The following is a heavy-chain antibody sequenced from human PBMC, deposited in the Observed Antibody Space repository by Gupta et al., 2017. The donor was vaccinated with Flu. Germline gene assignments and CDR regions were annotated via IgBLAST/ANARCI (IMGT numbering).Heavy chain of an antibody. CDR2: IWYDGSNK. D-gene: IGHD2-15*01. J-gene: IGHJ1*01. CDR3: ARDSCSGGSCYSVLSYFQH. CDR1: GFTFSSYG. V-gene: IGHV3-33*01. Sequence: QVQLVESGGGVVQPGRSLRLSCAASGFTFSSYGMHWVRQAPGKGLEWVAVIWYDGSNKYYADSVKGRFTISRDNSKNTLYLQMNSLRAEDTAVYYCARDSCSGGSCYSVLSYFQHWGQGTLVTVSS.